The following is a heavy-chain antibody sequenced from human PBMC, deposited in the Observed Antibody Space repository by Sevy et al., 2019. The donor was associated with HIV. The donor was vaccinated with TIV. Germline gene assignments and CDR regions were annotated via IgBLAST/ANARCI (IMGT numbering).Heavy chain of an antibody. CDR2: LKHKAYGGTL. J-gene: IGHJ4*02. CDR3: TRGKGAQSIFDY. V-gene: IGHV3-49*04. Sequence: GGSLRLSCTGSGFTFGDYAMSWVRQAPGKGLEWVAFLKHKAYGGTLDYAGSVKGRFSISRDDSKSIAHLQMNDLKTEDTAMYYCTRGKGAQSIFDYWGQGALVTVSS. D-gene: IGHD3-16*01. CDR1: GFTFGDYA.